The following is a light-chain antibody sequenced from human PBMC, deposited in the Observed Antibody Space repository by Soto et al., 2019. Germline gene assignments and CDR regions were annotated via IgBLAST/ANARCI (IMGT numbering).Light chain of an antibody. CDR2: KVS. CDR1: QSLLYIDGNTY. CDR3: LQATHGPRT. J-gene: IGKJ1*01. Sequence: DVVMTQSPLSLPVTLGQPASISCRSSQSLLYIDGNTYLNWFLQRPGESPRRLISKVSNRDSGVPARFSGRGSGTDFTLRISRVEAEDVGVYHGLQATHGPRTFGQGTKVEI. V-gene: IGKV2-30*01.